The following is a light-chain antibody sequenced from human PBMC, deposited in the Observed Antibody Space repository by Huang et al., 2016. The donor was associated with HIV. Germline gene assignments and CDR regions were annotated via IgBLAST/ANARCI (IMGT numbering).Light chain of an antibody. CDR1: QSISNY. CDR2: APS. J-gene: IGKJ5*01. V-gene: IGKV1-39*01. CDR3: QQSYNTPLT. Sequence: DIQMTHSPSSLSASVGDTVTITCRASQSISNYLNWYQQKPGKAPKHLVYAPSSLQSGVPSRFSGSGSGTDFTLTISSLQPEDFATYYCQQSYNTPLTFGQGTRLEIK.